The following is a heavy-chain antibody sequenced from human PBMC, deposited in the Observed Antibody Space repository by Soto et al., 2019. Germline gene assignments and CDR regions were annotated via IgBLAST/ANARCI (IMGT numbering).Heavy chain of an antibody. Sequence: QPGGSLRLSCAASGFTLSSYDMHWVRQTTGKGLEWVSAIDSAGDTYYAGSVKGRFTISRENAKNTLYLQMNSLRVEDTAVYYCVRSHYVEFLRWSLFDPRGPGTLVTVSS. CDR3: VRSHYVEFLRWSLFDP. D-gene: IGHD3-3*02. J-gene: IGHJ5*02. CDR1: GFTLSSYD. V-gene: IGHV3-13*01. CDR2: IDSAGDT.